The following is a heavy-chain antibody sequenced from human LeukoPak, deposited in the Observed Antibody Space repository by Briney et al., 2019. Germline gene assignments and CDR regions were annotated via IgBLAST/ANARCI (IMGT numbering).Heavy chain of an antibody. D-gene: IGHD5-18*01. J-gene: IGHJ4*02. CDR1: GITFSNYA. V-gene: IGHV3-23*01. Sequence: LPGGSLRLSCVASGITFSNYAVSWVRQAPEKGLDWVSVISGSAHKIRYADSVKGRFTISRDNSENIVYLQMNNLRVEDTAVYYCAGRPTGYSSGYIHWGQGTQVTVSS. CDR3: AGRPTGYSSGYIH. CDR2: ISGSAHKI.